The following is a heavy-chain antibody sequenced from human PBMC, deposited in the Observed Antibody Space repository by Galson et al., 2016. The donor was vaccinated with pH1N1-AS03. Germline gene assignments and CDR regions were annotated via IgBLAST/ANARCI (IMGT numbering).Heavy chain of an antibody. D-gene: IGHD2-8*02. V-gene: IGHV3-30*02. CDR1: GFNFRNNN. CDR2: IEHDGSNK. Sequence: SLRLSCAASGFNFRNNNMQWVRQAPGKGLEWMTFIEHDGSNKRYAESVKGRFTISRDNSKNTLYLQMNSLRTEDTAVYYCVEDRAWSFDYWGQGTLVTVSS. CDR3: VEDRAWSFDY. J-gene: IGHJ4*02.